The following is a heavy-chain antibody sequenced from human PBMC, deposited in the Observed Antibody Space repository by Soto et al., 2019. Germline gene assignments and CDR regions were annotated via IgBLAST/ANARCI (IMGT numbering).Heavy chain of an antibody. CDR3: AKIGGQVATPLLYGMDV. V-gene: IGHV1-69*13. Sequence: GASVKVSCKASGGTFSSYAISWVRQAPGQGLEWMGGIIPIFGTANYAQKFQGRVTITADESTSTAYMGLSSLRSEDTAVYYCAKIGGQVATPLLYGMDVWGQGTTVTVSS. CDR1: GGTFSSYA. CDR2: IIPIFGTA. D-gene: IGHD3-10*01. J-gene: IGHJ6*02.